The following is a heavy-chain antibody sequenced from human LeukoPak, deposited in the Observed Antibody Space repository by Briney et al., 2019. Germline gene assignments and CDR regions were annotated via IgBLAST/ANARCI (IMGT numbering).Heavy chain of an antibody. J-gene: IGHJ4*02. V-gene: IGHV3-7*04. D-gene: IGHD3-9*01. Sequence: GGSLRLSCAASGFTSSSYWMSWVRQAPGKGLEWVANIKQDGSEKYYVDSVKGRFTISRDNAKNSLYLQMNSLRAEDTAVYYCARDSRYDILTGYYSFDYWGQGTLVTVSS. CDR1: GFTSSSYW. CDR3: ARDSRYDILTGYYSFDY. CDR2: IKQDGSEK.